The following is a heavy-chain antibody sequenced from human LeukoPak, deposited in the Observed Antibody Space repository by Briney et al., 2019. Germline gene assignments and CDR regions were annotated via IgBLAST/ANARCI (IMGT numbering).Heavy chain of an antibody. CDR2: IEQDGSEK. J-gene: IGHJ4*02. V-gene: IGHV3-7*01. CDR3: AGGSGWLIDE. D-gene: IGHD6-19*01. Sequence: GGSLRLSCAASGFTFSSYWMSWVRQAPGKGLEWVANIEQDGSEKNYVDSVKGRFTISRDNAENALYLQMNTLRPEDTAVYYCAGGSGWLIDEWGQGTLVTVSS. CDR1: GFTFSSYW.